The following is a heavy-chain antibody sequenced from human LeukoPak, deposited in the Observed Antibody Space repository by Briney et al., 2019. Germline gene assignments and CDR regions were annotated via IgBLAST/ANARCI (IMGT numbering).Heavy chain of an antibody. Sequence: PGGSLRLSCAASGFTFSSYAMSWVRQAPGKGLEWVSVIYSAGTPYYADSVKGRFTISRDNYKNTLYLQMNSLRAEDTAVYYCARDSKSGCSISACYGGNFDLWSRGTLVTVSS. CDR3: ARDSKSGCSISACYGGNFDL. D-gene: IGHD2-2*03. J-gene: IGHJ2*01. V-gene: IGHV3-66*01. CDR2: IYSAGTP. CDR1: GFTFSSYA.